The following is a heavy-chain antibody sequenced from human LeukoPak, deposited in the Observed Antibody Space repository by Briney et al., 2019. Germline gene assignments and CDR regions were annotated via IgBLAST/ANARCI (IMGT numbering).Heavy chain of an antibody. CDR3: ARSTKFVNDAFDI. V-gene: IGHV1-69*13. CDR1: GGTFISYA. CDR2: IIPIFGTA. J-gene: IGHJ3*02. Sequence: ASVKVSCKASGGTFISYAISWVRQAPGQGLEWMGGIIPIFGTANYAQKFQGRVTITADESTSTAYMELSSLRSEDTAVYYCARSTKFVNDAFDIWGQGTMVTVSS.